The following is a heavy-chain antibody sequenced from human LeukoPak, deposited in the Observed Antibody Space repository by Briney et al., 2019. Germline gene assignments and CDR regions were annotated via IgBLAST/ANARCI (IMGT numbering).Heavy chain of an antibody. J-gene: IGHJ4*02. CDR1: GGSISSHY. D-gene: IGHD5-24*01. V-gene: IGHV4-59*11. CDR2: IYYSGST. CDR3: ATSEMATIKPFFDY. Sequence: PSETLSLTCTVSGGSISSHYWSWIRQPPGHGLKWIGYIYYSGSTNYNPSLKTRVTISADTSKNQFSLKLSSVTAADTAVYYCATSEMATIKPFFDYWGQGTLVTVSS.